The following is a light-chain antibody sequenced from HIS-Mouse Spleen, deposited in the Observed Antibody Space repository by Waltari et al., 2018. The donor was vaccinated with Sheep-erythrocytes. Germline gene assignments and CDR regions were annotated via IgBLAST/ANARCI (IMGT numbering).Light chain of an antibody. Sequence: QSALTQPASVSGSPGPSITISCTGTRSDVGSYNLVSWYQQHPSKAPKLMIYEGSKRPSGVSNRFSGSKSGNTASLTISGLQAEDEADYYCCSYAGSSTPWVFGGGTKLTVL. J-gene: IGLJ3*02. V-gene: IGLV2-23*01. CDR1: RSDVGSYNL. CDR3: CSYAGSSTPWV. CDR2: EGS.